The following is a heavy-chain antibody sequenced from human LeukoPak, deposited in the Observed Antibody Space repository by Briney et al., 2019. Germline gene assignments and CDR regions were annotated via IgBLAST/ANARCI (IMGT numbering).Heavy chain of an antibody. CDR1: GFTFDDYA. CDR3: AKDIGLGIAAAGHELNLDY. CDR2: ISWNSGSI. J-gene: IGHJ4*02. Sequence: TGRSLRLSCAASGFTFDDYAMHWVRHAPGKGLEWVSGISWNSGSIGYADSVKGRFTISRDNAKNSLYLQMNSLRAEDTALYYCAKDIGLGIAAAGHELNLDYWGQGTLVTVSS. D-gene: IGHD6-13*01. V-gene: IGHV3-9*01.